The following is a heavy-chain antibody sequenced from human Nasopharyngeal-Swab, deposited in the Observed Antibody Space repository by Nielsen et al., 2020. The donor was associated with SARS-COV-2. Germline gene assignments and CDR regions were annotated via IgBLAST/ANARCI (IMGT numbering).Heavy chain of an antibody. CDR2: IYHSGST. CDR3: ARRYYYDSSGPRFYYYYGMDV. J-gene: IGHJ6*02. D-gene: IGHD3-22*01. V-gene: IGHV4-34*01. Sequence: WIRQPPGKGLEWIGEIYHSGSTNYNPSLKSRVTISVDTSKNQFSLKLSSVTAADTAVYYCARRYYYDSSGPRFYYYYGMDVWGQGTTVTVSS.